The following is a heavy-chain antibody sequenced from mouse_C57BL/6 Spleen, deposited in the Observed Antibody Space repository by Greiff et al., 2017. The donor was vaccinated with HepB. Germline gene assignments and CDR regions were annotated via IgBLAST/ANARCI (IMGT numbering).Heavy chain of an antibody. Sequence: VQLQQPGAELVRPGSSVKLSCKASGYTFTSYWMHWVKQRPIQGLEWIGNIDPSDSETHYNQKFKDKATLTVDKSSSTAYMQLSSLTSEDSAVDYCAREGYGNYLFAYWGQGTLVTVSA. V-gene: IGHV1-52*01. CDR3: AREGYGNYLFAY. J-gene: IGHJ3*01. CDR1: GYTFTSYW. CDR2: IDPSDSET. D-gene: IGHD2-1*01.